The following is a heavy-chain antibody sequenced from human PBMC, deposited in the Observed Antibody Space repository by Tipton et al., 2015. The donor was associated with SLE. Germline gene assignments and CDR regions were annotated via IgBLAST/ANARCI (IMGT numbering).Heavy chain of an antibody. CDR3: ARGGRIAIFVVATDGAFDI. V-gene: IGHV4-59*01. D-gene: IGHD3-3*01. CDR1: GGSISSYF. CDR2: IYYSGST. Sequence: TLSLTCTVSGGSISSYFWSWIRQPPGKGLEWIGYIYYSGSTNYNPSLKSRVTISVDTSKNQFSLKLSSVTAADTAVYYCARGGRIAIFVVATDGAFDIWGQGTMVTVSS. J-gene: IGHJ3*02.